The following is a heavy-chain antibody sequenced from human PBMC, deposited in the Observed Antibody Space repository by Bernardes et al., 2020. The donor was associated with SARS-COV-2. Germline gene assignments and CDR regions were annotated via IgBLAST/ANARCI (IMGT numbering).Heavy chain of an antibody. J-gene: IGHJ6*02. V-gene: IGHV7-4-1*02. CDR2: INTNTGNP. Sequence: ASVKVSCKASGYTFTSYAMNWVRQAPGQGLEWMGWINTNTGNPTYAQGFTGRFVFPLDTSVSTAYLQISSLKAEDTAVYYCARDLVIAAADDYYYYGMDVWGQGTTVTVSS. CDR3: ARDLVIAAADDYYYYGMDV. CDR1: GYTFTSYA. D-gene: IGHD6-13*01.